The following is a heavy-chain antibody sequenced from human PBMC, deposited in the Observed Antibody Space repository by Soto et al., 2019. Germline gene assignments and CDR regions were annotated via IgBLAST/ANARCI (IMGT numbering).Heavy chain of an antibody. CDR2: ITSSSSTI. Sequence: GGSLRLSCAASGFTFSTYSMNWVRQAPGKGLEWISYITSSSSTIYYADSVKGRFTISRDNAKNSLYLQMNSLRDEDTAMYYCARDNGMAGSFDPWGQGTLVTVSS. D-gene: IGHD2-8*01. V-gene: IGHV3-48*02. CDR3: ARDNGMAGSFDP. CDR1: GFTFSTYS. J-gene: IGHJ5*02.